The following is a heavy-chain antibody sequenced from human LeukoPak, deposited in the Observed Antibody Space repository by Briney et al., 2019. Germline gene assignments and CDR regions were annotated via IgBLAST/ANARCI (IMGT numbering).Heavy chain of an antibody. J-gene: IGHJ4*02. CDR1: GGSFSGYY. CDR2: INHSGST. D-gene: IGHD3-10*01. V-gene: IGHV4-34*01. Sequence: SETLSLTCAVYGGSFSGYYWSWIRQPPGKGLEWIGEINHSGSTNYNPSLKSRVTISVDTSKNQFSLKLSSVTAADTAVYYSAISTVTSMVRGVMSQLYYFDYWGQGTLVTVSS. CDR3: AISTVTSMVRGVMSQLYYFDY.